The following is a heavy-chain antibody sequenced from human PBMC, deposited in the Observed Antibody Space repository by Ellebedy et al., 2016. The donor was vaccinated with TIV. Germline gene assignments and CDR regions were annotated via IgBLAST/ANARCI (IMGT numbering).Heavy chain of an antibody. Sequence: ASVKVSXKASGYTFLNHGIGWVRQAPGQGLEWMGWVSVYNGNTAFAQKFQGRLTMTADPSTNTAYMELGNLRSDDTAVYYCARVGNTYGPPGNYYSTGMDVWGQGTTVTVSS. CDR3: ARVGNTYGPPGNYYSTGMDV. J-gene: IGHJ6*02. CDR2: VSVYNGNT. V-gene: IGHV1-18*01. D-gene: IGHD2-8*01. CDR1: GYTFLNHG.